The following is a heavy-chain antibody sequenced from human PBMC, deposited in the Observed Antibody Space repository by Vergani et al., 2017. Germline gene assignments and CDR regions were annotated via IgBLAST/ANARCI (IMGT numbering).Heavy chain of an antibody. CDR3: ARLNLMDSSGYRY. CDR2: IYYSGST. CDR1: GGSISSSSYY. V-gene: IGHV4-39*01. Sequence: HLQESGPGLVKPSETLSLTCTVSGGSISSSSYYWGWIRQPPGKGLEWIGSIYYSGSTYYNPSLKSRVTISVDTSKNQFSLKLSSVTAADTAVYYCARLNLMDSSGYRYWGQGTLVTVSS. J-gene: IGHJ4*02. D-gene: IGHD3-22*01.